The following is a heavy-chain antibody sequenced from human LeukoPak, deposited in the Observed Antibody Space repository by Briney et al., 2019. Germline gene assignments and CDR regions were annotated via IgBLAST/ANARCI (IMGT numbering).Heavy chain of an antibody. CDR1: GFTFSSYS. D-gene: IGHD2-2*01. J-gene: IGHJ4*02. CDR3: ARAISCSSTSCYVLDY. CDR2: ISSSSSYI. Sequence: PGGSLRLSCAASGFTFSSYSMNWVRQAPGEGLEWVSSISSSSSYIYYADSVKGRFTISRDDAKNSLYLQMNSLRAEDTAVYYCARAISCSSTSCYVLDYWGQGTLVTVSS. V-gene: IGHV3-21*01.